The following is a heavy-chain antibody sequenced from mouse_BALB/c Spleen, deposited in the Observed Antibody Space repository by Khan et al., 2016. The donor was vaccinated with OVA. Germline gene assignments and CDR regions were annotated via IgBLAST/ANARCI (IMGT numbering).Heavy chain of an antibody. CDR1: GFTFSSYG. J-gene: IGHJ3*01. V-gene: IGHV5-6*01. D-gene: IGHD4-1*01. Sequence: EVELVESGGDLVKPGGSPKLSCAASGFTFSSYGMSWVRQTPDKRLEWVATISSAGTYTYYPDSVKGRFTISRNNAKNTLYLQMSSLKSEDTAMYDCASHLTGSFAYWGQGTLVTVSA. CDR3: ASHLTGSFAY. CDR2: ISSAGTYT.